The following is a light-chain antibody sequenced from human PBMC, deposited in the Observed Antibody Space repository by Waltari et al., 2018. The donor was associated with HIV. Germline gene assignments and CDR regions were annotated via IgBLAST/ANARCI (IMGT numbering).Light chain of an antibody. CDR1: QDINDY. CDR3: QQSYDMHT. Sequence: DIQMTQSPSSVSASVGDRVTITCRASQDINDYLNWYQKKPGKAPKLLIYGASSLERGVPSRFSGSGSERDFTLTITNLQPEDFATYYCQQSYDMHTFGQGTKLDVK. V-gene: IGKV1-39*01. CDR2: GAS. J-gene: IGKJ2*01.